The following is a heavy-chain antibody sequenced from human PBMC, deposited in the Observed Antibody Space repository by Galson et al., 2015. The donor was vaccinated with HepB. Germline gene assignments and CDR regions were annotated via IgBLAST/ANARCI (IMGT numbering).Heavy chain of an antibody. CDR2: ISSSSSYI. CDR1: GFTFSSYS. V-gene: IGHV3-21*01. Sequence: SLRLSCAASGFTFSSYSMNWVRQAPGKGLEWVSSISSSSSYIYYADSVKGRFTISRDNAKNSLYLQMNSLRAEDTAVYYCASLSTTVTGRDYWGQGTLVTVSS. CDR3: ASLSTTVTGRDY. D-gene: IGHD4-17*01. J-gene: IGHJ4*02.